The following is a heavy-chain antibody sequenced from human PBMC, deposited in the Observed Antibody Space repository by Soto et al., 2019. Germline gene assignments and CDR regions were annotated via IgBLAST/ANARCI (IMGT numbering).Heavy chain of an antibody. CDR3: ARRYGSAIDY. J-gene: IGHJ4*02. V-gene: IGHV4-59*08. D-gene: IGHD1-26*01. CDR2: IYYSGST. Sequence: QVQLQESGPGLVKPSETLSLTCTVSGGSISSYYWSWIRQPPGKGLEWIGYIYYSGSTNYNPSLKRRLPKSVDTTKHQSSLKLSSVTAADTAVYYCARRYGSAIDYWGQGTLVTVSS. CDR1: GGSISSYY.